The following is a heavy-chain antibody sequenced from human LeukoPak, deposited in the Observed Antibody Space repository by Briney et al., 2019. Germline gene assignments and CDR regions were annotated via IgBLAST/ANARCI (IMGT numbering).Heavy chain of an antibody. J-gene: IGHJ6*04. D-gene: IGHD3-10*02. CDR2: ITWDGGST. Sequence: GGSLRLSCAASGFTFDDYTMHWVRQAPGKGLEWVSLITWDGGSTYYADSVKGRFTISRDNAKNSLYLQMNSLRAEDTAVYYCAELGITMIGGVWGKGTTVTISS. CDR3: AELGITMIGGV. V-gene: IGHV3-43*01. CDR1: GFTFDDYT.